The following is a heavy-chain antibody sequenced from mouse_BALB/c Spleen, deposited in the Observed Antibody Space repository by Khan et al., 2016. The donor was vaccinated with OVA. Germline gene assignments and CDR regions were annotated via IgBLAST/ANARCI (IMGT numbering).Heavy chain of an antibody. CDR1: GYTFTSYW. CDR2: TNPTNGRT. Sequence: QVQLKQSGAELVKAGASVKMSCKASGYTFTSYWMHWVKQRLGQGLEWFAETNPTNGRTYYNEKFKSKATLTVDKSSSTAYMLLSGPTFEDSAVYYCARIKEIVDTYFDYWGQGTTLTVAS. D-gene: IGHD1-1*01. J-gene: IGHJ2*01. V-gene: IGHV1S81*02. CDR3: ARIKEIVDTYFDY.